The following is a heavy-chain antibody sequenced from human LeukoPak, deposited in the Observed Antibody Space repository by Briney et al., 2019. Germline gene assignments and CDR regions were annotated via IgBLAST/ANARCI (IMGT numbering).Heavy chain of an antibody. CDR3: ARGKILEWFRPLDY. CDR2: INHSGST. D-gene: IGHD3-3*01. V-gene: IGHV4-34*01. J-gene: IGHJ4*02. Sequence: PSETLSLTCAVYGGSFSGYYWSWIRQPPGKGLEWIGEINHSGSTNYNPSLKSRVTISVDTSKNQFSLKLSSVTAADTAVYYCARGKILEWFRPLDYWGQGTLVTVSS. CDR1: GGSFSGYY.